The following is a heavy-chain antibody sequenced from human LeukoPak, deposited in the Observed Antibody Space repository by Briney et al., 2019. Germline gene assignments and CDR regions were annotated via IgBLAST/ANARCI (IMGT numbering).Heavy chain of an antibody. Sequence: GGSLRLSCAASGFTFSSYSMNWVRQAPGKGLEWVSSISSSSSYIYYADSVKGRFTISRDNAKNSLYQQMNSLRAEDTAVYYCARVKGSGSFRYWGQGTLVTVSS. D-gene: IGHD3-10*01. CDR1: GFTFSSYS. J-gene: IGHJ4*02. CDR3: ARVKGSGSFRY. V-gene: IGHV3-21*01. CDR2: ISSSSSYI.